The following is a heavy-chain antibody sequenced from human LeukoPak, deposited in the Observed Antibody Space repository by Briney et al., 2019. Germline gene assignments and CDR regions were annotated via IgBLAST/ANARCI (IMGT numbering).Heavy chain of an antibody. V-gene: IGHV3-9*01. CDR3: AKGGRYYVWGSYRYGWFDP. D-gene: IGHD3-16*02. Sequence: GGSLRLSCAASGFTFDDYAMHWVRHAPGKGLEWVSGISWNSGSIGYADSVKGRFTISRDNAKNSLYLQMNSLRAEDTALYYCAKGGRYYVWGSYRYGWFDPWGQGTLVTVSS. CDR2: ISWNSGSI. J-gene: IGHJ5*02. CDR1: GFTFDDYA.